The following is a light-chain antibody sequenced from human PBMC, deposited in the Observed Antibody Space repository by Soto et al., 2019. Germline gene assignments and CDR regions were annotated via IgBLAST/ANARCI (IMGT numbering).Light chain of an antibody. Sequence: QSVLTQPPSVSRTPGQRVTISCSGSSSNIGGNTVNWYQQLPGTAPKLLIYDNNQGPSGVPDRFSGSKSGTSASLAISGLQSEDEADYYCAAWDDSLYGYVFGTGTKVTVL. CDR3: AAWDDSLYGYV. J-gene: IGLJ1*01. V-gene: IGLV1-44*01. CDR1: SSNIGGNT. CDR2: DNN.